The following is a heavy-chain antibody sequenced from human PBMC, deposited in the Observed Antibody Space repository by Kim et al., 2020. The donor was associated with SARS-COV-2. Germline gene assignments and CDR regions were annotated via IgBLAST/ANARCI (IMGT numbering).Heavy chain of an antibody. CDR1: GFTFSNFW. Sequence: GGSLRLSCAASGFTFSNFWMSWVRQAPGKGLEWVANIKQDGSEKNYLDSVKGRFTVSRDNARNSLSLQMNSLRVEDTAVYYCARTRGVDSLGHGTLVTVSS. J-gene: IGHJ5*01. D-gene: IGHD3-10*01. V-gene: IGHV3-7*01. CDR3: ARTRGVDS. CDR2: IKQDGSEK.